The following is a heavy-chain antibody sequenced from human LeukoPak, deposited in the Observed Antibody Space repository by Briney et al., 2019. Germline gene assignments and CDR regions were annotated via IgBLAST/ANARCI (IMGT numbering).Heavy chain of an antibody. Sequence: GASVKASCKASGYTFASYGFSWVRQAPGQGLEWMGWISAYYGNTDYAQKFQGRITMTTDTSTSTSYMELGSLRPDDTAVYYCARKGDYWNDGAYWGQGTLVTVSS. CDR3: ARKGDYWNDGAY. CDR2: ISAYYGNT. CDR1: GYTFASYG. V-gene: IGHV1-18*01. J-gene: IGHJ1*01. D-gene: IGHD1-1*01.